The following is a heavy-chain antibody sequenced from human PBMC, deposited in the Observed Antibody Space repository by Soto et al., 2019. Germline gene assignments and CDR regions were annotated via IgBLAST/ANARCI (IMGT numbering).Heavy chain of an antibody. CDR3: ARVATVTTHGAFDI. J-gene: IGHJ3*02. D-gene: IGHD4-17*01. Sequence: ASVKVSCKASGYTFTGYYMHWVRQAPGQGLEWMGWINPSSGGTNYAQKFQGWVTMTRDTSISTAYMELSRLRSDDTAVYYCARVATVTTHGAFDIWGQGTMVTVSS. CDR1: GYTFTGYY. CDR2: INPSSGGT. V-gene: IGHV1-2*04.